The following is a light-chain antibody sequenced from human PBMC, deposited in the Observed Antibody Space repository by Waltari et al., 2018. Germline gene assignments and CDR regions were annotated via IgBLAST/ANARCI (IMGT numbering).Light chain of an antibody. Sequence: DIQMTQSPSSLSASVGDTVTITCRASQGITFDLAWYQQKVGKAPNPLIYYASNFESGVPSRFSGSGSVREFTLTISRLQPEDFATYFCQQYDSAPFTFGPGTKLEFK. J-gene: IGKJ3*01. CDR3: QQYDSAPFT. CDR1: QGITFD. CDR2: YAS. V-gene: IGKV1-16*01.